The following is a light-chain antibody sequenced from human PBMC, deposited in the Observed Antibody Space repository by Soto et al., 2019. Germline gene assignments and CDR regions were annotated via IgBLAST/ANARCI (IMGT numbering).Light chain of an antibody. Sequence: DIQMTQSPSSLSASVGDTVTSTCQASQDITNHLNWYQHKPGKAPNLLIYDASHLETGVPSRFTGSGSGTYFTLTISSLQSENIATYYCQKYDGVPQFGPGTRVDF. CDR3: QKYDGVPQ. CDR1: QDITNH. J-gene: IGKJ3*01. CDR2: DAS. V-gene: IGKV1-33*01.